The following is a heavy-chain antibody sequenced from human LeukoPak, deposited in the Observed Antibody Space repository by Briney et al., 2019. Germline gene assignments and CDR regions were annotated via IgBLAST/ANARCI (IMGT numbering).Heavy chain of an antibody. CDR3: AREGGDGDPSSHFDY. CDR2: INPNSGGT. D-gene: IGHD4-17*01. V-gene: IGHV1-2*02. J-gene: IGHJ4*02. Sequence: GASVKVSCKASGYTFTGYYMHWVRQAPGQGLEWMGWINPNSGGTNYAQKFQGRVTMTRDTSISTVYMELSSLRSEDTAVYYCAREGGDGDPSSHFDYWGQGTLVTVSS. CDR1: GYTFTGYY.